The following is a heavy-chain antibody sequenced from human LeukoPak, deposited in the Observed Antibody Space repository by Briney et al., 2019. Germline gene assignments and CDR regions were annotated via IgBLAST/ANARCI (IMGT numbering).Heavy chain of an antibody. CDR3: ARDLHDQVD. CDR1: GGSISNYY. CDR2: IYYSGST. J-gene: IGHJ4*02. V-gene: IGHV4-59*12. Sequence: SETLSLTCTVSGGSISNYYWSWIRQPPGKGLEWVGYIYYSGSTNYNPSLKSRVTISVDKSKNQFSLKLSSVTAADTAVYYCARDLHDQVDWGQGTLVTVSS. D-gene: IGHD2-15*01.